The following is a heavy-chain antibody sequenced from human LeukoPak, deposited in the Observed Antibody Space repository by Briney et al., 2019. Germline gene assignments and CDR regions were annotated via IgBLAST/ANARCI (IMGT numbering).Heavy chain of an antibody. D-gene: IGHD6-13*01. V-gene: IGHV3-30*02. Sequence: PGGSLRLSCAASGFTFSSYGMHWVRQAPGKGLEWVAFIRNDGSNKYYADSVKGRFTISRDNSKNTLYLQMNSLRAEDTAVYYCAREGYSSSWYPFYYYYMDVGGKGTTVTVSS. J-gene: IGHJ6*03. CDR1: GFTFSSYG. CDR2: IRNDGSNK. CDR3: AREGYSSSWYPFYYYYMDV.